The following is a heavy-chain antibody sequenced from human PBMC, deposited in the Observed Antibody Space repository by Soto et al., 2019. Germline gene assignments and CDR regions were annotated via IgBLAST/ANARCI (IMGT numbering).Heavy chain of an antibody. CDR1: GFSFSTYG. CDR2: IWYDGNTK. D-gene: IGHD6-19*01. V-gene: IGHV3-33*01. CDR3: ASPLVAPVAGPYYYGMDV. Sequence: PGGSLRRSCAASGFSFSTYGFNWVRQAPGKGLEWVAVIWYDGNTKYYADSVKGRFTISRDNLKNTLYLQMNSLTAEDTAVYYCASPLVAPVAGPYYYGMDVWGQGXTVTVYS. J-gene: IGHJ6*02.